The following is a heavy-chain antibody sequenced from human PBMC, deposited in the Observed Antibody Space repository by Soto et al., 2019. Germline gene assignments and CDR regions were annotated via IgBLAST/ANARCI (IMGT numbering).Heavy chain of an antibody. Sequence: QVQLVESGGGVVQPGRSLRLSCAASGFTFSAYALHWVRQAPGTGLEWVATVSYGDSNKYYADSVKGRFTISRDNSKKTLFLQMNSLKVEDTAIYYCARSGFYGSGILYFYGVDVWGQGTTVTVSS. CDR3: ARSGFYGSGILYFYGVDV. J-gene: IGHJ6*02. D-gene: IGHD3-10*01. V-gene: IGHV3-30-3*01. CDR1: GFTFSAYA. CDR2: VSYGDSNK.